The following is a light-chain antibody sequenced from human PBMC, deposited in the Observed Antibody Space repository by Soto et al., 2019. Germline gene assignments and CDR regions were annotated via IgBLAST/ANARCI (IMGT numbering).Light chain of an antibody. J-gene: IGLJ1*01. V-gene: IGLV2-14*01. Sequence: QSALTQPASVSGSPGQSISISCTGTSSDVGAYNFVSWYQQHPDKAPKLVIFDVNNRPSGVSNRFSGSKSGNTASLTISGLRAEDEADYYCPSYTSISTYVFGTGTKLTVL. CDR1: SSDVGAYNF. CDR3: PSYTSISTYV. CDR2: DVN.